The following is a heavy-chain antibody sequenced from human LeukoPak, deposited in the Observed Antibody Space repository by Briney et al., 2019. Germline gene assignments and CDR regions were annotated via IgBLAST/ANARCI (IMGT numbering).Heavy chain of an antibody. CDR2: ISGSGGST. V-gene: IGHV3-23*01. Sequence: GGSLRLSCAASGFTFSSYWMSWVRQAPGKGLEWVSAISGSGGSTYYADSVKGRFTISRDNSKNTLYLQMNSLRAEDTAVYYCGLTYYDFWSGYYLPDYWGQGTLVTVSS. J-gene: IGHJ4*02. CDR3: GLTYYDFWSGYYLPDY. CDR1: GFTFSSYW. D-gene: IGHD3-3*01.